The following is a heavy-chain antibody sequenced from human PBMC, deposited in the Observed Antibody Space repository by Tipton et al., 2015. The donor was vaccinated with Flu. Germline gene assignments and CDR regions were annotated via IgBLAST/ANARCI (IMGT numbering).Heavy chain of an antibody. V-gene: IGHV4-38-2*01. CDR3: ARMEWTVTTPRYFDL. CDR1: GDSISSDYH. D-gene: IGHD4-17*01. J-gene: IGHJ2*01. CDR2: VSRSGST. Sequence: TLSLTCAVSGDSISSDYHWGWIRQFPGKGLEWIGTVSRSGSTIYNPSLKSRVTISVDTSKNQFSLKLSSVTAADTAVYYCARMEWTVTTPRYFDLWGRGTLVTVSS.